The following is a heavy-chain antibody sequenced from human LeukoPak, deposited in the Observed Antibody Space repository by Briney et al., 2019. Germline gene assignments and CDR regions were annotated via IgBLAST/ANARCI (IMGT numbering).Heavy chain of an antibody. J-gene: IGHJ6*02. D-gene: IGHD1-26*01. CDR3: ARGIMGAHYTLDV. CDR2: MSGSGSSI. CDR1: EFTFSNHY. V-gene: IGHV3-11*01. Sequence: PGGSLRLSCAASEFTFSNHYMSWIRQAPGKGPEWVSYMSGSGSSIYYADSVKGRFTISRDNAKKSLYLQMSSLRADDTAVYYCARGIMGAHYTLDVWGQGTTVTVSS.